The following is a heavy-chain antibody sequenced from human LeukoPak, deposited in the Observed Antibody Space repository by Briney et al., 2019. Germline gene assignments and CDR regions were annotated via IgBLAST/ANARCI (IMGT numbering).Heavy chain of an antibody. CDR3: ARAIRNEEMDI. J-gene: IGHJ3*02. CDR1: GGSISSGGYS. Sequence: SETLSLTCAVSGGSISSGGYSWSWIRQPPGKGLEWIGYIYHSGSTYYNPSLKSRVTISVDRSKNQFSLKLSSVTAADTAVYHCARAIRNEEMDIWGQGTMVTVSS. V-gene: IGHV4-30-2*01. CDR2: IYHSGST. D-gene: IGHD1-1*01.